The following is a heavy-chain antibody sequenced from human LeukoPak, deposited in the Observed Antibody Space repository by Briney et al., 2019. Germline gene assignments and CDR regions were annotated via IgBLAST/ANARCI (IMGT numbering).Heavy chain of an antibody. J-gene: IGHJ6*03. V-gene: IGHV4-59*01. CDR3: ARAPIIMVRGVIIPYYYYMDV. D-gene: IGHD3-10*01. Sequence: KTSETLSLTCTVSGGSISSYYWSWIRQPPGKGLEWIGYIYYSGSTNYNPSLKSRVTISVDTSKNQFSLKLSSVTAADTAVYYCARAPIIMVRGVIIPYYYYMDVWGKGTTVTISS. CDR1: GGSISSYY. CDR2: IYYSGST.